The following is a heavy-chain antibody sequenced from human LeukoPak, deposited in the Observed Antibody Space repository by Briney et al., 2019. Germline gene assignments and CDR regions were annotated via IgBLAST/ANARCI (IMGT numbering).Heavy chain of an antibody. J-gene: IGHJ4*02. CDR2: INHSGST. Sequence: SETLSLTCAVYGGSFSGYYWSWIRQPPGKGLEWIGEINHSGSTNYNPSLKSRVTISVDTSKNQFSLKLSSVTAADTAVYYCARETIVYSSSSYYFDYWGQGTLVTVSS. V-gene: IGHV4-34*01. D-gene: IGHD6-6*01. CDR3: ARETIVYSSSSYYFDY. CDR1: GGSFSGYY.